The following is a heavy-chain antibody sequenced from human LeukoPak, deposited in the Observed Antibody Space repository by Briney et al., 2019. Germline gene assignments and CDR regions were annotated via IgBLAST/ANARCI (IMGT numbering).Heavy chain of an antibody. Sequence: PGGSLRLSCAASGFTFSSYGMPWVRQAPGKGLEWVAVISYDGSNKYYADSMKGRFTISRDNAKNTLFLQMNSLRAEDTAVYYCARINYEGDSWGQGTLVTVSS. V-gene: IGHV3-30*03. D-gene: IGHD3-16*01. J-gene: IGHJ4*02. CDR1: GFTFSSYG. CDR3: ARINYEGDS. CDR2: ISYDGSNK.